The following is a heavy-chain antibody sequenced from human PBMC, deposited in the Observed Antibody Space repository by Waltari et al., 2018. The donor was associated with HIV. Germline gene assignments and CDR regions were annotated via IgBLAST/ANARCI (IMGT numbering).Heavy chain of an antibody. CDR1: GGSISSYY. CDR2: IYYSGST. Sequence: QVQLQESGPGLVKPSETLSLTCTVSGGSISSYYWSWIRRPPGKGLEWIGDIYYSGSTNYHPPLKSRFTISVDSSKDHFSLKLSSVTAADTAVYYCARVTTRTDDYVWGSYRYTGAFDIWGQGTMVTVSS. D-gene: IGHD3-16*02. J-gene: IGHJ3*02. V-gene: IGHV4-59*01. CDR3: ARVTTRTDDYVWGSYRYTGAFDI.